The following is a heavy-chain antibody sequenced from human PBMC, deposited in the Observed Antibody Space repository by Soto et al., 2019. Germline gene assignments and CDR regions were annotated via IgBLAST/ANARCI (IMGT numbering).Heavy chain of an antibody. J-gene: IGHJ5*02. CDR1: GLTFNRYW. CDR2: INTDGSNT. CDR3: AREFCSGGNCYTYYFDP. Sequence: VGSLRLSCAASGLTFNRYWMHWVRHAPGKGLVWVSHINTDGSNTNYADSVKGRFTISRDNAKSTLFLQMNSLRDEDTAVYYCAREFCSGGNCYTYYFDPWGQGIPVTVSS. D-gene: IGHD2-15*01. V-gene: IGHV3-74*01.